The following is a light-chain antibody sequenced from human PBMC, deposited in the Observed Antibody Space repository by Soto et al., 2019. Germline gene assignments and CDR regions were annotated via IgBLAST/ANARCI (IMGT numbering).Light chain of an antibody. Sequence: QSALTQPASVSGTPGQSITISCTGSNSDVGLYDFVSWYQHHPGRAPKLIVSEVSHRPSGISNRFSGSKSGNTASLTISGLQSEDEADYYCSSYTASSTLLFGTGTKVTVL. CDR2: EVS. CDR1: NSDVGLYDF. J-gene: IGLJ1*01. CDR3: SSYTASSTLL. V-gene: IGLV2-14*01.